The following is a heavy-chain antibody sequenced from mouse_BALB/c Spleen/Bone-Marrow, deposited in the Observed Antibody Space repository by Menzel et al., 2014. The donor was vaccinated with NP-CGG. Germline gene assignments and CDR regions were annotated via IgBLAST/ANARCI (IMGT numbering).Heavy chain of an antibody. CDR1: GYTFTSSW. CDR3: ARGHYFDY. D-gene: IGHD3-3*01. Sequence: VQLQQSGSVLVRPGALVKLSCKASGYTFTSSWMHWAKQRPGQGLEWIGEIHPNSGNTNYNEKFKGKATLTVDTSSSTAYVDLRSLTSEDSAVYYCARGHYFDYWGQGTTLTVSS. CDR2: IHPNSGNT. V-gene: IGHV1S130*01. J-gene: IGHJ2*01.